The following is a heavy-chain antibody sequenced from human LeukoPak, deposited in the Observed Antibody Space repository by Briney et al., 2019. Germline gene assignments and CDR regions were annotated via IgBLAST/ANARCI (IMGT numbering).Heavy chain of an antibody. D-gene: IGHD1-26*01. J-gene: IGHJ6*03. CDR3: AKDIRSKGAAMDV. V-gene: IGHV3-21*04. Sequence: GGSLRLSCAASGITFSTYSMNWVRQAPGKGLEWVSSITSSSDSIYYADSVKGRFTISRDNSKNSLYLQMNSLRAEDTALYYCAKDIRSKGAAMDVWGKGTTVTVSS. CDR1: GITFSTYS. CDR2: ITSSSDSI.